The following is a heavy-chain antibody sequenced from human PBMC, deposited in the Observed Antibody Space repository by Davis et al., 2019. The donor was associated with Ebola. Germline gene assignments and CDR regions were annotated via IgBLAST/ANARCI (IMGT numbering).Heavy chain of an antibody. Sequence: GESLKISCAASGFSFSDYYMTWIRQAPGKGLEWVSVIYSGGSTYYADSVKGRFTISRDNSKNTLYLQMSSLRAEDTAVYYCVKSEQQLPRPDYGMDVWGQGTTVTVSS. CDR1: GFSFSDYY. V-gene: IGHV3-66*02. J-gene: IGHJ6*02. D-gene: IGHD6-13*01. CDR3: VKSEQQLPRPDYGMDV. CDR2: IYSGGST.